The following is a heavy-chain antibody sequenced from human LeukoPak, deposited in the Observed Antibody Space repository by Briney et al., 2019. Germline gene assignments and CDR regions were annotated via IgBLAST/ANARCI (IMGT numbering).Heavy chain of an antibody. CDR3: ATETIGRHYDY. CDR2: IGPTGTDR. V-gene: IGHV3-21*01. J-gene: IGHJ4*02. CDR1: GFTFSSCG. Sequence: GGSLRLSCAASGFTFSSCGFNWVRQAPGKGLEWVSSIGPTGTDRYYADSVRGRFTISRDSAKNSMYLQMDSLRDEDTAVYYCATETIGRHYDYWGQGTLLTVSS. D-gene: IGHD1-14*01.